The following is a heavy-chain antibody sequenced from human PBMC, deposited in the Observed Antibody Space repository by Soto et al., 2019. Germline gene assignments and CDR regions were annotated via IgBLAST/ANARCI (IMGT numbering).Heavy chain of an antibody. Sequence: QLQLQESGPGLVKPSETLSLTCTVSGGSISSSSYYWGWIRQPPGKGLEWIGSIYYSGSTYYNPSLKSRVTISVDTSKNQFSLKLSSVTAADTAVYYCASPHYGSPPGLMDVWGQGTTVTVSS. CDR2: IYYSGST. D-gene: IGHD4-17*01. J-gene: IGHJ6*02. CDR1: GGSISSSSYY. V-gene: IGHV4-39*01. CDR3: ASPHYGSPPGLMDV.